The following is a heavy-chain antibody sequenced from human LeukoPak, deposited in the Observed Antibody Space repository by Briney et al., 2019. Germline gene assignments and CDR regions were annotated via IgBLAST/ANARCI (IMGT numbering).Heavy chain of an antibody. J-gene: IGHJ4*02. Sequence: PGGSLRLSCAASGLTFSSYAMSWVRQAPGKGLEWVSAISGSGGSTYYADSVKGRFTISRDNSKNTLYLQMNSLRAEDTAVYYCAKDQSADYYDSSAWDYWGQGTLVTVSS. D-gene: IGHD3-22*01. CDR2: ISGSGGST. V-gene: IGHV3-23*01. CDR1: GLTFSSYA. CDR3: AKDQSADYYDSSAWDY.